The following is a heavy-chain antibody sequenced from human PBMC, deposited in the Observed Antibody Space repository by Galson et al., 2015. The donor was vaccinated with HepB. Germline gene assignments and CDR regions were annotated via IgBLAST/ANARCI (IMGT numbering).Heavy chain of an antibody. J-gene: IGHJ6*02. CDR2: INSDGSST. CDR3: ARGHNYGGNGNYGMDV. D-gene: IGHD4-23*01. Sequence: SLRLSCAASGFTFSSYWMHWVRQAPGKGLVWVSRINSDGSSTSYADSVKGRFTISRDNAKNTLYLQMNSLRAEDTAVYYCARGHNYGGNGNYGMDVWGQGTTVTVSS. V-gene: IGHV3-74*01. CDR1: GFTFSSYW.